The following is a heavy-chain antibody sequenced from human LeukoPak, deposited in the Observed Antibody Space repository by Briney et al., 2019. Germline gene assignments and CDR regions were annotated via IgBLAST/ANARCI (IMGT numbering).Heavy chain of an antibody. V-gene: IGHV1-18*04. CDR1: GYTFTGYY. J-gene: IGHJ4*02. Sequence: ASAKVSCKASGYTFTGYYMHWVRQAPGQGLEWMGWISAYNGNTNYAQKLQGRVTMTTDTSTSTAYMELRSLRSDDTAVYYCARDEVVAATMDYWGQGTLVTVSS. D-gene: IGHD2-15*01. CDR3: ARDEVVAATMDY. CDR2: ISAYNGNT.